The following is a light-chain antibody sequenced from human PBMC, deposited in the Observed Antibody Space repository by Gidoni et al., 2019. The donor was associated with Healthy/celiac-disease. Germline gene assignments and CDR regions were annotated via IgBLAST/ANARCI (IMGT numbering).Light chain of an antibody. CDR1: QSVLYSSNNKNY. CDR3: QQYYSTLSLT. Sequence: VITQSADPLAGLLGEGATINCKASQSVLYSSNNKNYLAWYQQQPGQPPQLLLYLAATRESGVPDGFSGSGAGTDFTLTTSSLQAEDVAVDYCQQYYSTLSLTFGQGTRLEIK. V-gene: IGKV4-1*01. CDR2: LAA. J-gene: IGKJ5*01.